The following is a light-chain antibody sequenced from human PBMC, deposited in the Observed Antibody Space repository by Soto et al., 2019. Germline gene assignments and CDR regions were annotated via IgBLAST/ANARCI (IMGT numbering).Light chain of an antibody. Sequence: DIQMTQSPSSLSASVGDRVTITCRASHSISTYLNWYHQKPGKAPDLLIYAASSLQSGVPSRFSGSGSGTDFTLTISSLQPEDFATYYCQQSYSTPRTFGQGTKVDI. J-gene: IGKJ1*01. CDR3: QQSYSTPRT. V-gene: IGKV1-39*01. CDR1: HSISTY. CDR2: AAS.